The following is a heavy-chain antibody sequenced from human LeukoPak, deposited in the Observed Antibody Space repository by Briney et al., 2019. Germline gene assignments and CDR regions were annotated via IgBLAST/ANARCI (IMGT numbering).Heavy chain of an antibody. V-gene: IGHV3-23*01. J-gene: IGHJ4*02. CDR2: ISGSGGST. Sequence: GGSLRLSCAASEFTFSSYAMSWVRQAPGKGLEWVSAISGSGGSTYYADSVKGRFTISRDNSKNTLYLQMNSLRAEDTAVYYCAKGLDYGDYAYYFDYWGQGTLVTVSS. CDR1: EFTFSSYA. D-gene: IGHD4-17*01. CDR3: AKGLDYGDYAYYFDY.